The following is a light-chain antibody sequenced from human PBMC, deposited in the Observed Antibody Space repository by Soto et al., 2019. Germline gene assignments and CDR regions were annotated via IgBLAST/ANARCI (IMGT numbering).Light chain of an antibody. CDR2: GDN. V-gene: IGLV1-40*01. Sequence: QSVLTQPPSVSGAPGQRVSISCTGSTSNIGAPYDVHWYQHLPGTAPKLLIYGDNNRPSGVPDRFSGSKSGTSASLAISGLQSEDEADYYCAAWDASLNGVVFGGGTKLTVL. CDR3: AAWDASLNGVV. CDR1: TSNIGAPYD. J-gene: IGLJ2*01.